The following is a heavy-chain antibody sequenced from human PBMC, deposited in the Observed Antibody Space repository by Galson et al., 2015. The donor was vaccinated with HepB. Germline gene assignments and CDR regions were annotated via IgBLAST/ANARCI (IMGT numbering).Heavy chain of an antibody. V-gene: IGHV1-18*01. CDR2: ISVYNHNT. J-gene: IGHJ4*02. CDR3: ARELDSSGYLGHWDY. D-gene: IGHD3-22*01. Sequence: SVKVSCKASGYTFSSHGISWVRQAPGQGLEWMGWISVYNHNTNYAQKFQDRVTMTTDTSTNTAYMELGSLTSDDTAVYYCARELDSSGYLGHWDYWGQGTLVTVSS. CDR1: GYTFSSHG.